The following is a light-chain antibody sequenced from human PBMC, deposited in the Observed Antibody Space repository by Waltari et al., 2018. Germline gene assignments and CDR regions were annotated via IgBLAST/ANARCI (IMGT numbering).Light chain of an antibody. J-gene: IGLJ3*02. V-gene: IGLV2-23*02. CDR3: CSYAGRNIWV. Sequence: QVALTQPASVSGSPGQSITISCTATRSDAGFFNLVSWYQQHPDEAPKLMVYEVIEWPSGVSNRFSGSKSGNTASLTISGLQAEDEADYYCCSYAGRNIWVFGGGTKLTVV. CDR1: RSDAGFFNL. CDR2: EVI.